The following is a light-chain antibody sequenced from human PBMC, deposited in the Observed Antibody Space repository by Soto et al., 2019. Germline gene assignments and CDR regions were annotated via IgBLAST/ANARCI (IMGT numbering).Light chain of an antibody. CDR3: CSYRAGHTDV. CDR2: DVF. J-gene: IGLJ1*01. CDR1: DSNIGGYNY. V-gene: IGLV2-11*01. Sequence: QSALTQPRSVSGSPGQSVTISCTGTDSNIGGYNYVAWYQQHPGKAPRLMIYDVFKRASGVPDRFSASKSGNTAALTISGLQAEDEADYYCCSYRAGHTDVFGTGTKVTVL.